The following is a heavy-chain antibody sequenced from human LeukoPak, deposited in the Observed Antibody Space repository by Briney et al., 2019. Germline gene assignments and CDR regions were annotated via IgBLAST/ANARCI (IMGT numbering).Heavy chain of an antibody. V-gene: IGHV1-18*01. CDR3: TRAPPGMTMMTDY. Sequence: ASVRVSCKASGYTFTNYHIAWVRQAPGQGLEWMGWVSTNDGYTVYAQRLQGRVTMTTDTSTSVAYMELRSLTSDDTAVYYCTRAPPGMTMMTDYWGQGTLVTVSS. CDR1: GYTFTNYH. CDR2: VSTNDGYT. D-gene: IGHD3-22*01. J-gene: IGHJ4*02.